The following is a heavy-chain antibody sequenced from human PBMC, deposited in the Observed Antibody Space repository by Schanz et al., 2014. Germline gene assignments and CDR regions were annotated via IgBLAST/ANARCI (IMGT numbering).Heavy chain of an antibody. J-gene: IGHJ4*02. V-gene: IGHV3-7*01. Sequence: EVQLAESGGGLVQPGGSLRLSCAASGFTFSGFWMTWVRQAPGKGLEWVASIKKDGSEKYYVDFVKGRFTISRDNAKNTLYLQVNSLRAEDTAVYYCASDQGYTTSWHIFDLWGQGTLVTVSS. D-gene: IGHD6-13*01. CDR3: ASDQGYTTSWHIFDL. CDR1: GFTFSGFW. CDR2: IKKDGSEK.